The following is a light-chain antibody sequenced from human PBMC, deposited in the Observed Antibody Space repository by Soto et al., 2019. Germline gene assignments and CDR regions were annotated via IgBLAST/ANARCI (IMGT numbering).Light chain of an antibody. CDR3: QQYNSYWGT. CDR2: DAS. V-gene: IGKV1-5*01. Sequence: DNPMTQSPSTLSASVGDRVTITCRASQSISSWLAWYQQKPGKAPKLLIYDASSLESGVPSRFSGSGSGTEFTLTISSLQPDDFATYYCQQYNSYWGTFGQGTKVEIK. J-gene: IGKJ1*01. CDR1: QSISSW.